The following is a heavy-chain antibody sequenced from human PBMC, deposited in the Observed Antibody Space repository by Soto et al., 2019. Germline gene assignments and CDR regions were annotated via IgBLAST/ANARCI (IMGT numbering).Heavy chain of an antibody. CDR1: SYG. D-gene: IGHD4-17*01. J-gene: IGHJ4*02. Sequence: SYGISWVRQAPGQGLEWMGWISAYNGNTNYAQKLQGRVTMTTDTSTSTAYMELRSLRSDDTAVYYCARDLHGDPYYWGQGTLVTVSS. CDR3: ARDLHGDPYY. V-gene: IGHV1-18*01. CDR2: ISAYNGNT.